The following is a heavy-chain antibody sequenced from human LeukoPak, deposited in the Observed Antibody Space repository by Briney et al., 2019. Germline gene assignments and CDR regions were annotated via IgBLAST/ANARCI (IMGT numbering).Heavy chain of an antibody. CDR1: GDSVSSNSAS. CDR2: TYYRSKWYN. CDR3: ARAGGDRDGYNFWFDP. J-gene: IGHJ5*02. Sequence: QTLSLTCAISGDSVSSNSASWNWIRQSPSRGLEWLGRTYYRSKWYNDYAVSVKSRITINPDTSKNQFSLQLNSVTPEDTAVYYCARAGGDRDGYNFWFDPWGQGTLVTVSS. D-gene: IGHD5-24*01. V-gene: IGHV6-1*01.